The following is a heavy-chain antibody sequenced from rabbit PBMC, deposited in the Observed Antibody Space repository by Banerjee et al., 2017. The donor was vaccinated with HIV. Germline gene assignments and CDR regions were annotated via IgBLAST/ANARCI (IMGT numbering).Heavy chain of an antibody. J-gene: IGHJ4*01. CDR2: INTGRGST. Sequence: QSLEESGGDLVKPGASLTLTCTASGFSFSSGYDISWVRQAPGKGLEWIACINTGRGSTYYASWAKGRFTISKASSTTLTLQMTSLTAADTATYFCARSYTYGYSVYADGLNLWGPGTLVTVS. CDR3: ARSYTYGYSVYADGLNL. D-gene: IGHD6-1*01. V-gene: IGHV1S40*01. CDR1: GFSFSSGYD.